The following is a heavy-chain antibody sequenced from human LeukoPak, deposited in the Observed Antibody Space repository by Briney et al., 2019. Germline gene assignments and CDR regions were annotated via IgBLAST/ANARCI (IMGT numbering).Heavy chain of an antibody. CDR1: GFTFSSYW. CDR2: IKQDGSEK. D-gene: IGHD3-10*01. Sequence: GGSLRLSCAASGFTFSSYWMSWVRQAPGKGLEWGANIKQDGSEKYYVDSVKGRFTISSDNAKNSLYLQMNSLRAEDTAVYYCARAPRYYGSGSVDYWGQGTLVTVSS. J-gene: IGHJ4*02. CDR3: ARAPRYYGSGSVDY. V-gene: IGHV3-7*01.